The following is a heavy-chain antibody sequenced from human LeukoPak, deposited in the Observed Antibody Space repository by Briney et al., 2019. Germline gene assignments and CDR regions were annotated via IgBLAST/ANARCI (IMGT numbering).Heavy chain of an antibody. CDR1: GFTVSSYS. CDR2: ISSSSGYI. Sequence: MSGGSLRLSCAASGFTVSSYSMNWVRQAPGKGLEWVSSISSSSGYIYYADSVKGRFTISRDNAKNSLYLQMNSLRAEDTAVYYWARDIEVGSSWDVSGMEVWGKGPTVRLSS. D-gene: IGHD6-13*01. V-gene: IGHV3-21*01. CDR3: ARDIEVGSSWDVSGMEV. J-gene: IGHJ6*04.